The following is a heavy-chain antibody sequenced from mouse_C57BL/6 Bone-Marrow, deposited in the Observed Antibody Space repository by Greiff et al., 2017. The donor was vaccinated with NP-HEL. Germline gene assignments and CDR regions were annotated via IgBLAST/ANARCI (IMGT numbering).Heavy chain of an antibody. CDR3: AREGSITTVGPYFDY. Sequence: QVQLQQPGAELVMPGASVKLSCKASGYTFTSYWMHWVKQRPGQGLEWIGEIDPSDSYTNYNQKFKGKSTLTVDKSSSTAYMQRSSLTSEDSAVYYCAREGSITTVGPYFDYWGQGTTLTVSS. D-gene: IGHD1-1*01. CDR1: GYTFTSYW. J-gene: IGHJ2*01. CDR2: IDPSDSYT. V-gene: IGHV1-69*01.